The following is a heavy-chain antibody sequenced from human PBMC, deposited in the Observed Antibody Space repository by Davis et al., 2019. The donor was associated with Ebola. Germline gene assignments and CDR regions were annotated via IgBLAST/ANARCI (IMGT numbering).Heavy chain of an antibody. CDR2: LWYDGSNK. CDR1: GFTFSSYG. CDR3: ARDIVVVVAATKGPYYYYGMDV. Sequence: GESLKISCAASGFTFSSYGMHWVRQAPGKGLEWVAVLWYDGSNKYYADSVKGRFTISRDNSKNTLYLQMNSLRAEDTAVYYCARDIVVVVAATKGPYYYYGMDVWGQGTTVTVSS. J-gene: IGHJ6*02. V-gene: IGHV3-33*01. D-gene: IGHD2-15*01.